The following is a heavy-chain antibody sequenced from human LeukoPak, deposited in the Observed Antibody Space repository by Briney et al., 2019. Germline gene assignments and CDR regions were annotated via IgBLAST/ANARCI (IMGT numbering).Heavy chain of an antibody. CDR3: ARARGPAYYYGMDV. D-gene: IGHD3-10*01. CDR1: GFTFSTYE. J-gene: IGHJ6*02. V-gene: IGHV3-48*03. CDR2: ISSSGDTM. Sequence: GGSLRLSCVASGFTFSTYEMNWVRQALGKGLEWVSYISSSGDTMYHADSVKGRFTISRDNAKNSVYLQMHSLRVEDTAVYYCARARGPAYYYGMDVWGQGTTVTVSS.